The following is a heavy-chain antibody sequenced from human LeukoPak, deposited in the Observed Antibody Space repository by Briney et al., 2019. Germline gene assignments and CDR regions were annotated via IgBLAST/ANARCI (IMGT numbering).Heavy chain of an antibody. J-gene: IGHJ4*02. Sequence: PGGSLRLSCAASGFTFSSYAMHWVRQAPGKGLEWVAVISYDGSNKYYADSVKGRFTIPRDNSKNTLYLQMNSLRAEDTAVYYCARDGGGKLELQFLSVDYWGQGTLVTVSS. CDR1: GFTFSSYA. CDR2: ISYDGSNK. CDR3: ARDGGGKLELQFLSVDY. V-gene: IGHV3-30*04. D-gene: IGHD1-7*01.